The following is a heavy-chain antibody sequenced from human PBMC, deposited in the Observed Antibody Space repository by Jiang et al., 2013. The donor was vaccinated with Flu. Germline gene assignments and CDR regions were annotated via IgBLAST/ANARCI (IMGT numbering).Heavy chain of an antibody. J-gene: IGHJ6*02. Sequence: GAEVKRPGSSVTVSCKASGGTFSSFAIGWVRQAPGQGLEWIGGVIPVVGRTNYAEKFQDRVTLSADRSTATAYMELSSLKSDDTAVYFCARMGKAGVAIPGSFFHYAMDVWGQGTTVTVFS. CDR1: GGTFSSFA. V-gene: IGHV1-69*01. CDR3: ARMGKAGVAIPGSFFHYAMDV. CDR2: VIPVVGRT. D-gene: IGHD6-13*01.